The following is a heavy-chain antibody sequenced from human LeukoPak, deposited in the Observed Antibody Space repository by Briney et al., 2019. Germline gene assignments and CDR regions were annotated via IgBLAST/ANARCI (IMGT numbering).Heavy chain of an antibody. CDR3: ATNDYGASDY. D-gene: IGHD4-17*01. CDR2: ISGSGGST. J-gene: IGHJ4*02. V-gene: IGHV3-21*01. CDR1: GFTFSNYW. Sequence: GGSLRLSCAASGFTFSNYWMHWVRQAPGKGLEWVSAISGSGGSTYYADSVKGRFTISRDNAKNSLYLQMNSLRAEDTAVFYCATNDYGASDYWGQGTLVTVSS.